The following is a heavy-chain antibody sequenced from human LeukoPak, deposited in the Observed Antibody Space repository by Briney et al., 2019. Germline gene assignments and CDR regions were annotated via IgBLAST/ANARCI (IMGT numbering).Heavy chain of an antibody. CDR1: GFAFSNYA. CDR2: ISDIGANT. J-gene: IGHJ4*02. CDR3: AKTPKTGSFDY. D-gene: IGHD7-27*01. V-gene: IGHV3-23*01. Sequence: GGSLRLSCAASGFAFSNYAMNWVRQAPGQGLEWHSTISDIGANTYYADSVKGRFTISRDNSWNTLYLQMNSLRVEDTAVYFCAKTPKTGSFDYWGQGTLVTVSS.